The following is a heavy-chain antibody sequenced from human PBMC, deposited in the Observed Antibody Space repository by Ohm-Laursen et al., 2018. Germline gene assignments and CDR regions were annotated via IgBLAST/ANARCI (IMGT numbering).Heavy chain of an antibody. CDR1: RFTFSDYY. Sequence: SLRLSCTASRFTFSDYYMHWVRQAPGKGLEWVAVIWYDGSNKYYADSVKGRFTISRDNSKNTLYLQMNSLRAEDTAVYYCARAGTYDSSGYYGYWGQGTLVTVSS. D-gene: IGHD3-22*01. CDR2: IWYDGSNK. J-gene: IGHJ4*02. V-gene: IGHV3-33*08. CDR3: ARAGTYDSSGYYGY.